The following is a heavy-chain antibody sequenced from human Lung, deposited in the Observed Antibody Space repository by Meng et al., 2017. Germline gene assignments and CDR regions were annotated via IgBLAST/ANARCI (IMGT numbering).Heavy chain of an antibody. Sequence: QGALVQSGAEVKKPGASIKGSCKPSGYNFPDYWLHWVRRAPGQGLEWMGRIDPKSGDTHYAQRFQGRVTMTGDTSISTAYMELSGLRSDDTAMYYCARDEDISAAGKLFGDYWGQGTLVTVSS. CDR1: GYNFPDYW. J-gene: IGHJ4*02. V-gene: IGHV1-2*06. CDR2: IDPKSGDT. D-gene: IGHD6-13*01. CDR3: ARDEDISAAGKLFGDY.